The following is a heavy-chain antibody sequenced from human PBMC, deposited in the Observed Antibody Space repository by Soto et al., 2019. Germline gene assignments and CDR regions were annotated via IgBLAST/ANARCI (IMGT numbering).Heavy chain of an antibody. D-gene: IGHD4-17*01. CDR3: ATHPNYGDYAEGWFDP. J-gene: IGHJ5*02. CDR1: GFTFSSYA. V-gene: IGHV3-23*01. CDR2: ISGSGGST. Sequence: WGSLRLSCAASGFTFSSYAMSWVRQAPGKGLEWVSAISGSGGSTYYADSVKGRFTISRDNSKNTLYLQMNSLRAEDTAVYYCATHPNYGDYAEGWFDPWGQGTLVTVSS.